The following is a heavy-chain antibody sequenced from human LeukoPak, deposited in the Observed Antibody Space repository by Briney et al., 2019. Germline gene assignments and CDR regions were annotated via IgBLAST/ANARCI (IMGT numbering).Heavy chain of an antibody. Sequence: SVKVSCKASGVTFSSYAISWVRQAPGQGLEWMGGIIPIFGTANYAQKFQGRVTITADESTSTAYMELSSLRSEDTAVYYCARDGVGDFGAFDIWGQGTMVTVSS. CDR1: GVTFSSYA. CDR3: ARDGVGDFGAFDI. CDR2: IIPIFGTA. J-gene: IGHJ3*02. D-gene: IGHD3-10*01. V-gene: IGHV1-69*01.